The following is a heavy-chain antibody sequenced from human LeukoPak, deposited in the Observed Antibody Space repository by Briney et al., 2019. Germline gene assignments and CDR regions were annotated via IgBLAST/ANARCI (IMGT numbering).Heavy chain of an antibody. V-gene: IGHV3-21*01. CDR3: ARENDSSSWYRSAFDI. CDR1: GFTFSSYS. Sequence: KSGGSLRLSCAASGFTFSSYSMNWVRQAPGKGLEWVSGISVSSRYKNYADSMKGRFTISRDNAKNSLYLQMNSLRAEDTAVYYCARENDSSSWYRSAFDIWGQGTMVTVSS. J-gene: IGHJ3*02. CDR2: ISVSSRYK. D-gene: IGHD6-13*01.